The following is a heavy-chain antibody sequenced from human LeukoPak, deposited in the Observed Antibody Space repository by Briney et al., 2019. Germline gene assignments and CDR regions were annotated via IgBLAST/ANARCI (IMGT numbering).Heavy chain of an antibody. J-gene: IGHJ5*02. CDR3: ARDGDSGYDSFDWFDP. V-gene: IGHV1-18*01. Sequence: ASVKVSCKASGYTFNYYGISWVRQAPEQGLEWMGWISAYTGSTNYAQRLQGRVTMTTDTSTSTAYMELRSLRSDDTAVYYCARDGDSGYDSFDWFDPWGQGTLVTVSS. CDR2: ISAYTGST. D-gene: IGHD5-12*01. CDR1: GYTFNYYG.